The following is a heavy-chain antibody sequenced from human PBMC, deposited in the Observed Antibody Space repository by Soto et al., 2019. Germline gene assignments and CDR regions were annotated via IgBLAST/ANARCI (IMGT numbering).Heavy chain of an antibody. V-gene: IGHV3-74*01. CDR3: AREYYGLFTGYYTDY. CDR2: ISGDGVTT. CDR1: GFRFSSYW. D-gene: IGHD3-9*01. J-gene: IGHJ4*02. Sequence: EVQLVESGGDLVQRGGSLRLSCAASGFRFSSYWMHWVRHTPEKGVDWVARISGDGVTTYYADSVTGRFTVSRDNAKNTLSLQISGLRAEDTAVYYCAREYYGLFTGYYTDYWGQGTLVPVSS.